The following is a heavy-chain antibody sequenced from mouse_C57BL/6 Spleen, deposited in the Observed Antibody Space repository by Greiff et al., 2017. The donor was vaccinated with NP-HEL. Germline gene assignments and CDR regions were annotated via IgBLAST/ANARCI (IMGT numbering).Heavy chain of an antibody. V-gene: IGHV1-15*01. CDR1: GYTFTDYE. J-gene: IGHJ2*01. CDR3: TRKVDFDY. D-gene: IGHD1-1*02. CDR2: IDPETGGT. Sequence: VKLQESGAELVRPGASVTLSCKASGYTFTDYEMHWVKQTPVHGLEWIGAIDPETGGTAYNQKFKGKAILTADKSSSTAYMELRSLTSEDSAVYYCTRKVDFDYWGQGTTLTVSS.